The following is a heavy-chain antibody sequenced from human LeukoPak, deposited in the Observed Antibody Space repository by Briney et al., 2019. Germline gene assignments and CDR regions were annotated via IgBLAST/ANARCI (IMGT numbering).Heavy chain of an antibody. V-gene: IGHV2-5*02. Sequence: SGPTLLKPTRTLTLTYTLSGFSGRTRGVGGGWIRQPPEKALEWLSLIYWDDDTRYNPSRKSRLDSTKEKAKTQVDRRMTKIDPVHTATYYCARLSNIAPRPVDFWGQGPLVTVSS. D-gene: IGHD6-6*01. CDR2: IYWDDDT. CDR3: ARLSNIAPRPVDF. CDR1: GFSGRTRGVG. J-gene: IGHJ4*02.